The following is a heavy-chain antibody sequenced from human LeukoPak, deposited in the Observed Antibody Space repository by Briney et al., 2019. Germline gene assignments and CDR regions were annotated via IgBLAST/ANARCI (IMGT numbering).Heavy chain of an antibody. Sequence: TGGSLRLSCEASGFTFGSFAMSWVRQAPGKGLEWLSGISASGHYIYNADSVKGRFTISRDNSKNTLYIEMNSLRAEDTAVYYCARDGSWGDYQFYFYMDVWGKGPRSPSL. J-gene: IGHJ6*03. D-gene: IGHD2-2*01. CDR2: ISASGHYI. CDR3: ARDGSWGDYQFYFYMDV. CDR1: GFTFGSFA. V-gene: IGHV3-23*01.